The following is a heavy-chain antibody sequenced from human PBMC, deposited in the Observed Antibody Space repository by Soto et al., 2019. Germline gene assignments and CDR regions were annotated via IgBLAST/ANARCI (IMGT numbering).Heavy chain of an antibody. CDR2: INHSGST. J-gene: IGHJ6*03. CDR3: ARGRDIMATMFLPYYMDV. V-gene: IGHV4-34*01. CDR1: GGSFSGYY. Sequence: AETLSLTCAVYGGSFSGYYWSWIRQPPGKGLEWIGEINHSGSTTYNPSLKSRVTISVDTSKNQFSLKLSSVTAADTAVYYCARGRDIMATMFLPYYMDVWGKGTTVTVSS. D-gene: IGHD5-12*01.